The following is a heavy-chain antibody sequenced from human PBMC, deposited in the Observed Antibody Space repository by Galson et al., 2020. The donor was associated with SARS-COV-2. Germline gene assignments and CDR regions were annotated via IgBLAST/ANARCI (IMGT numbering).Heavy chain of an antibody. J-gene: IGHJ3*02. CDR1: GFTFSSYA. D-gene: IGHD2-21*01. CDR2: ISYDGSNK. CDR3: AREGDIVVVRDAFEI. V-gene: IGHV3-30*04. Sequence: GESLKISCAASGFTFSSYAMHWVRQAPGKGLEWVAVISYDGSNKYYADSVKGRFTISRDNSKNTLYLQMNSLRAEDTAVYYCAREGDIVVVRDAFEIWCQGTMVTVSS.